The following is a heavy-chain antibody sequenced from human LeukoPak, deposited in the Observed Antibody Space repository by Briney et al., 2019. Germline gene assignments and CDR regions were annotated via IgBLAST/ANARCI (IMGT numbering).Heavy chain of an antibody. D-gene: IGHD3-3*01. Sequence: SVKVSCKASGGTFRSSAISWVRQAPGQGLEWMGGINPIFRTSNYAQKFEGKVTITADESTSTAYMELSSLKSEDTAVYYCARGGGIFGVLTTAHYYGMDVWGQGTKVIVAS. V-gene: IGHV1-69*13. CDR2: INPIFRTS. J-gene: IGHJ6*02. CDR1: GGTFRSSA. CDR3: ARGGGIFGVLTTAHYYGMDV.